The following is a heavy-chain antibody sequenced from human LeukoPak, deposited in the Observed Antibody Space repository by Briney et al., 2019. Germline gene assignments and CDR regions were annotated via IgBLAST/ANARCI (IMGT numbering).Heavy chain of an antibody. Sequence: GGSLRLSCAASGFTFSSYAMSWVRQAPGKGLEWVSAISGSGGSTYYADSVKGRFTISRDNAKNSLYLQMNSLRAEDTAVYYCAGEYSSSSGRAFDIWGQGTVVTVSS. V-gene: IGHV3-23*01. D-gene: IGHD6-6*01. CDR3: AGEYSSSSGRAFDI. CDR1: GFTFSSYA. J-gene: IGHJ3*02. CDR2: ISGSGGST.